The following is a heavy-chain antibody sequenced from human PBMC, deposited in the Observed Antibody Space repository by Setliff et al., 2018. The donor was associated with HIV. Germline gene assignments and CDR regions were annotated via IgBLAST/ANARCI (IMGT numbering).Heavy chain of an antibody. D-gene: IGHD2-2*01. CDR2: MKGKNEGETT. CDR1: GFTFSNAW. J-gene: IGHJ4*02. V-gene: IGHV3-15*01. Sequence: PGGSLRLSCAASGFTFSNAWMTWVRQAPGKGLEWIGLMKGKNEGETTDYAEPVKGRFSISRDNSKNTLSLQMHSLKTEDTAVYYCATVRYCSITRCQIFDYWGQGTPVTVSS. CDR3: ATVRYCSITRCQIFDY.